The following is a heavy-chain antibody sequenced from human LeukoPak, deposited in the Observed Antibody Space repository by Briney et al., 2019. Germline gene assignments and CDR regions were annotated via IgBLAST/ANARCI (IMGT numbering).Heavy chain of an antibody. D-gene: IGHD3-10*01. V-gene: IGHV1-18*01. CDR1: GYTFTNYG. J-gene: IGHJ4*02. CDR2: ISVYNGNT. Sequence: ASVTVSFKASGYTFTNYGISWVRQAPGQGLEWMGWISVYNGNTKNAQKLQGRVNMTTDTSASTAYVEVRSLRSDDTAVYYCVRDNAGVFDYGGQGSVVTVSS. CDR3: VRDNAGVFDY.